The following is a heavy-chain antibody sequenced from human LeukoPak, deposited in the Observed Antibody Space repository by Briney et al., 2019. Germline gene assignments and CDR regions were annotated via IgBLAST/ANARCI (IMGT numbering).Heavy chain of an antibody. CDR2: ISSSSSTI. V-gene: IGHV3-48*01. CDR1: GFIFSSYG. D-gene: IGHD3-10*01. J-gene: IGHJ3*02. CDR3: ARVLPVLQYAFDI. Sequence: GGSLRLSCAASGFIFSSYGMNWVRQAPGKGLEWVSYISSSSSTIYYADSVKGRFTISRDNAKNSLYLQMNSLRAEDTAVYYCARVLPVLQYAFDIWGQGTMVTVSS.